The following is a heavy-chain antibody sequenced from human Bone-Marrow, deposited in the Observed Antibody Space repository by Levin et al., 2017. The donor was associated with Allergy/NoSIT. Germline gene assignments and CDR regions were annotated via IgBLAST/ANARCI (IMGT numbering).Heavy chain of an antibody. D-gene: IGHD2-15*01. V-gene: IGHV1-8*01. CDR2: INPNSGNT. J-gene: IGHJ5*02. CDR1: GYTFTSYN. CDR3: ARGDYYSGSCYGPDWLDP. Sequence: GASVKVSCKTSGYTFTSYNVYWVRQAPGQGLEWMGYINPNSGNTGYAQKFQGRVSMTRNSSISTAYMELSGLKFEDTAIYYCARGDYYSGSCYGPDWLDPWGQGTQVTVSS.